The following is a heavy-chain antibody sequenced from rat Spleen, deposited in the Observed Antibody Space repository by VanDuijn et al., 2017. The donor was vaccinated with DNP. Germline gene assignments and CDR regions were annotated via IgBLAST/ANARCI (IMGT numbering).Heavy chain of an antibody. CDR2: ITSSGGSI. V-gene: IGHV5-31*01. J-gene: IGHJ3*01. CDR1: GFPSGTSW. D-gene: IGHD1-2*01. CDR3: AARYSSSWFAY. Sequence: EVQLVESGGDLVQPGRSLKLSWLAPGFPSGTSWRTWIRQVPGRGLEWVASITSSGGSIYYPDSVKGRFTISRDDAKNTLYLQMNSLRSEDTATYYCAARYSSSWFAYWGQGTLVTVSS.